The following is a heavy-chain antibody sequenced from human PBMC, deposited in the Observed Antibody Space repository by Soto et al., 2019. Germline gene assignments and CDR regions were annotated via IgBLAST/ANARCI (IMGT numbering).Heavy chain of an antibody. J-gene: IGHJ4*02. CDR2: IAVGSGYT. CDR1: GFTFTSSA. D-gene: IGHD2-8*01. Sequence: SVKVSCKASGFTFTSSAFQWVRQARGQRLEWIGWIAVGSGYTNYAQRFQDRVTLTRDMSTATTYMELSRLTSEDTAIYYCAADAKAWQQMVPSDYWGQGTLVTVSS. CDR3: AADAKAWQQMVPSDY. V-gene: IGHV1-58*01.